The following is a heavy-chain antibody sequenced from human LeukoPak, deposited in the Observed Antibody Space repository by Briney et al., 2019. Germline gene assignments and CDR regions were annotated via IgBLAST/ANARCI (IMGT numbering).Heavy chain of an antibody. D-gene: IGHD1-26*01. CDR3: ARVRGAGVDY. Sequence: PGGSLRLSCAASGFTFSSYSMNWVRQAPGEGLEWVSSISSSSSYIYYADSVKGRFTISRDNAKNSLYLQMNSLRAEDTAVYYCARVRGAGVDYWGQGTLVTVSS. CDR1: GFTFSSYS. V-gene: IGHV3-21*01. J-gene: IGHJ4*02. CDR2: ISSSSSYI.